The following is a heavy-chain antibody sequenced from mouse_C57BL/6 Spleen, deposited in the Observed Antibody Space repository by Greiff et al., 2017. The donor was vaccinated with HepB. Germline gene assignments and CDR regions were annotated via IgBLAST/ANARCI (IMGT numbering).Heavy chain of an antibody. V-gene: IGHV1-69*01. CDR1: GYTFTSYW. CDR3: ARVTGPYWYFDV. CDR2: IDPSDSYT. Sequence: QVQLQQSGAELVMPGASVKLSCKASGYTFTSYWMHWVKQRPGQGLEWIGEIDPSDSYTNYNQKFKGKSTLTVDKSSSTAYMQLSSLTSEDSAVYYCARVTGPYWYFDVWGTGTTVTVSS. J-gene: IGHJ1*03. D-gene: IGHD4-1*01.